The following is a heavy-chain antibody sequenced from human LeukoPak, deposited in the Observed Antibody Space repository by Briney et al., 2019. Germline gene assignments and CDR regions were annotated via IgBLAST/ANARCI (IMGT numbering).Heavy chain of an antibody. V-gene: IGHV3-53*04. CDR1: GFTVSSNY. D-gene: IGHD3-3*01. CDR3: ARGPSGYYDFWSGYYRPNWFDP. CDR2: IYSGGST. Sequence: GGSLRLSCAASGFTVSSNYMSWVRQAPGKGLEWVSVIYSGGSTYYADSVKGRFTISRHNSKNTLYLQMNSLRAEDTAVYYCARGPSGYYDFWSGYYRPNWFDPWGQGTLVTVSS. J-gene: IGHJ5*02.